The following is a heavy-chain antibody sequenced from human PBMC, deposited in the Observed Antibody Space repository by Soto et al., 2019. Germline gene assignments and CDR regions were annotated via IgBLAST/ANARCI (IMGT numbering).Heavy chain of an antibody. V-gene: IGHV1-69*12. D-gene: IGHD6-13*01. J-gene: IGHJ6*02. CDR3: ARGGSCGWYRTDYGMDV. Sequence: QVQLVQSGAEVKKPGSSVKVSCKASGGTFSSYAISWVRQAPGQGLEWMGGIIPIFGTANYAQKVQGRVTITADDSTSTTYMELSSLRSEYTAVYYCARGGSCGWYRTDYGMDVWGQGTTVTVSS. CDR1: GGTFSSYA. CDR2: IIPIFGTA.